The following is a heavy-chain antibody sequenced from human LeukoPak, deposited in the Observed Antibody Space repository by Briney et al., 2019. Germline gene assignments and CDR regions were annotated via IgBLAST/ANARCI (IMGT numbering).Heavy chain of an antibody. Sequence: GGSLRLPCAASGFTFSSYSMNWVRQAPGKGLEWVSSISSSSSYIYYADSVKGRFTISRDNAKNSLYLQMNSLRAEDTAVYYCARDLGYCSSTSCYGYDYFDYWGQGTLVTVSS. D-gene: IGHD2-2*01. V-gene: IGHV3-21*01. J-gene: IGHJ4*02. CDR2: ISSSSSYI. CDR3: ARDLGYCSSTSCYGYDYFDY. CDR1: GFTFSSYS.